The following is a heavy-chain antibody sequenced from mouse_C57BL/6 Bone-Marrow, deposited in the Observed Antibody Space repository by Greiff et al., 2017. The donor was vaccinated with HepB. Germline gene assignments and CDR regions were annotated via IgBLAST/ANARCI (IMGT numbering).Heavy chain of an antibody. CDR2: INPSTGGT. J-gene: IGHJ2*01. V-gene: IGHV1-42*01. CDR3: ARGLASYDYFDY. D-gene: IGHD1-1*01. Sequence: EVQLQQSGPELVKPGASVKISCKASGYSFTGYYMNWVKQSPEKSLEWIGEINPSTGGTTYNQKFKAKATLTVDKSSSTAYMQLKSLTSEDSAVYYCARGLASYDYFDYWGQGTTLTVSS. CDR1: GYSFTGYY.